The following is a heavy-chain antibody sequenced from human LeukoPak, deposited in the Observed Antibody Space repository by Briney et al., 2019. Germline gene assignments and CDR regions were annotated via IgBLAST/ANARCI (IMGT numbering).Heavy chain of an antibody. Sequence: ASVKVSCKASEYTFTSYDINWVRQATGQRLEWMGWINAGNGNTKYSQKFQGRVTITRDTYASTAYMELSSLRSEDTAVYYCATLRLDYYYYYGMDVWGQGTTVTVSS. V-gene: IGHV1-3*01. CDR1: EYTFTSYD. D-gene: IGHD4-17*01. CDR2: INAGNGNT. CDR3: ATLRLDYYYYYGMDV. J-gene: IGHJ6*02.